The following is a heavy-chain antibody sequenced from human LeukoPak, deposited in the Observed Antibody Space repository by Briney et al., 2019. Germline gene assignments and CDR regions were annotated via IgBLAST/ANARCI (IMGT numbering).Heavy chain of an antibody. D-gene: IGHD3-10*01. Sequence: TGGSLRLSCAASGFTVSSNYMTWVRQAPGKGLEWVSVIHKSAITYYADTVKGRFTISRDNSKNMLYLQMNSLRAEDTAVYYCARSLRVRGVPDYMDVWGKGTTVTISS. CDR1: GFTVSSNY. CDR2: IHKSAIT. CDR3: ARSLRVRGVPDYMDV. V-gene: IGHV3-53*01. J-gene: IGHJ6*03.